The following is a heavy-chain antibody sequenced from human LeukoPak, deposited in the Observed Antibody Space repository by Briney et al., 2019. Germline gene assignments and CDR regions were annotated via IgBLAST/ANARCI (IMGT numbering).Heavy chain of an antibody. V-gene: IGHV3-23*01. D-gene: IGHD6-19*01. J-gene: IGHJ4*02. CDR2: ISGSGGST. CDR3: ASLAGYSSGLYYFDY. CDR1: GFTFSSYA. Sequence: PGGSLRLSCAASGFTFSSYAMSWVRQAPGKGLEWVSAISGSGGSTYYADSVKGRFTISRDNSKNTLYLQMNSLRAEDTAVYYCASLAGYSSGLYYFDYWGQGTLVTVSS.